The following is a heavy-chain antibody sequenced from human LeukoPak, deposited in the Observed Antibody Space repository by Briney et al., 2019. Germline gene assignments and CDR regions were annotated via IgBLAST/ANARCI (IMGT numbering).Heavy chain of an antibody. D-gene: IGHD6-13*01. V-gene: IGHV4-31*03. CDR3: ARSPSRYSSSWSRGYLDY. CDR1: GVSISSGGHY. J-gene: IGHJ4*02. Sequence: PSQTLSLTCTVSGVSISSGGHYWSWIRQHPGKGLEWIGYIYYSGSTYYNPSLKSRVTISVDTSKNQFSLNLSSVTAADTAVYFCARSPSRYSSSWSRGYLDYWGQGTLVTVSS. CDR2: IYYSGST.